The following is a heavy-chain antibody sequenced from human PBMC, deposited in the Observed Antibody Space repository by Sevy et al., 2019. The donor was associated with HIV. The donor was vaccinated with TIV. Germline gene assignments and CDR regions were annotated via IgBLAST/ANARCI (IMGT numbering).Heavy chain of an antibody. J-gene: IGHJ4*02. Sequence: GSLRLSCAASGFTFSSYAMHWVRQAPGKGLEWVAVISYDGSNKYYADSVKGRFTISRDNSKNTLYLQMNSLRAEDTAVYYCARDRYYGSGSYYTFDYWGQGTLVTVSS. CDR1: GFTFSSYA. D-gene: IGHD3-10*01. CDR3: ARDRYYGSGSYYTFDY. CDR2: ISYDGSNK. V-gene: IGHV3-30-3*01.